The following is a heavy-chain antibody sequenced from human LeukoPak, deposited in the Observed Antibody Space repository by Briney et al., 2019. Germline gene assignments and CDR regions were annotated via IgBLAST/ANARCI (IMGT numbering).Heavy chain of an antibody. V-gene: IGHV4-34*01. CDR3: ARGPSMYSSGWYY. CDR1: GGSFSGYY. D-gene: IGHD6-19*01. CDR2: INHSGST. J-gene: IGHJ4*02. Sequence: ETLSLTCAVYGGSFSGYYWSWIRQPPGKGLEWIGEINHSGSTNYNPSLKSRVTISVDTSKNQFSLKLSSVTAADTAVYYCARGPSMYSSGWYYWGQGTLVTVSS.